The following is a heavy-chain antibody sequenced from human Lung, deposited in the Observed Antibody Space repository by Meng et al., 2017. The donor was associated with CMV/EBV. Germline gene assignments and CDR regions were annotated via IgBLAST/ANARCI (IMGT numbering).Heavy chain of an antibody. CDR1: GGSISSSSYY. Sequence: SXTXSLXCTVSGGSISSSSYYWGWIRQPPGKGLEWIGSIYYSVSTYYNPSLKSRVSISVGTSKNQFSVKLNSVTAADTAVYFCARMVTGDNVFWNDYCPYFEYXGQGXLVTVSS. V-gene: IGHV4-39*01. J-gene: IGHJ4*02. CDR2: IYYSVST. D-gene: IGHD3-3*01. CDR3: ARMVTGDNVFWNDYCPYFEY.